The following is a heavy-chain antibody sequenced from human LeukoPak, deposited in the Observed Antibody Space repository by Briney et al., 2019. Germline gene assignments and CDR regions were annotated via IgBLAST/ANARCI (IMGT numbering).Heavy chain of an antibody. V-gene: IGHV3-48*04. J-gene: IGHJ6*03. CDR3: ASIYGPTVYTYYMDL. D-gene: IGHD4-17*01. CDR2: ISPGSGII. CDR1: GFSFSRRG. Sequence: PGESLRLSCVTSGFSFSRRGMNWVRHPPGKGLEWVSYISPGSGIIYYAESVKGRFTVSRDDAKNSLYLQMNTLRAEDTAVYYCASIYGPTVYTYYMDLWGKGTTVTVAS.